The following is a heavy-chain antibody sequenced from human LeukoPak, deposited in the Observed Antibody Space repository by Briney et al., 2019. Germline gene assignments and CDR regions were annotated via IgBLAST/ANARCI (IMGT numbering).Heavy chain of an antibody. V-gene: IGHV4-59*01. CDR1: GASISSYY. D-gene: IGHD6-13*01. Sequence: PSETLSLTCTVSGASISSYYWSWIRQPPGKGLEWIGYIYNSGSTSYNPSLKSRVTISLDTSQNQFSLKLSSLTAADTAVYYCARGVVAAAGRTFDFWGQGTLVTVSS. CDR2: IYNSGST. J-gene: IGHJ4*02. CDR3: ARGVVAAAGRTFDF.